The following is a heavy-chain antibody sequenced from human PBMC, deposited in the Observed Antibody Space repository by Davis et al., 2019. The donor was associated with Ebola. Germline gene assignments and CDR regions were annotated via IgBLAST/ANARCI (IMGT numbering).Heavy chain of an antibody. Sequence: GESLKISCAASGFTFSSYSMNWVRQAPGKGLEWVAVIWYDGSNKYYADSVKGRFTISRDNSKNTLYLQMNSLRAEDTAVYYCARDPPRHDILTGLFDYWGQGTLVTVSS. CDR1: GFTFSSYS. D-gene: IGHD3-9*01. J-gene: IGHJ4*02. CDR3: ARDPPRHDILTGLFDY. V-gene: IGHV3-33*08. CDR2: IWYDGSNK.